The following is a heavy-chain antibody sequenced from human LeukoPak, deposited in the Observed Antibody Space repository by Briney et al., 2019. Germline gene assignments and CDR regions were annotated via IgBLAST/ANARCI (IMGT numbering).Heavy chain of an antibody. V-gene: IGHV1-8*01. CDR3: ARGQYEKRRWFDP. CDR2: MNPNSGNT. D-gene: IGHD2-2*01. CDR1: GYTFTSYD. Sequence: ASVKVSCKASGYTFTSYDINWVRQATGQGLEWMGWMNPNSGNTGYAQKLQGRVTMTTDTSTSTAYMELRSLRSDDTAVYYCARGQYEKRRWFDPWGQGTLVTVSS. J-gene: IGHJ5*02.